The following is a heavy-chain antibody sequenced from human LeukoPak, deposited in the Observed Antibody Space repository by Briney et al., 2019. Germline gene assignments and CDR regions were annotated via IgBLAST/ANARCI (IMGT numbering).Heavy chain of an antibody. Sequence: PGGSLRLSCAASGFTFSSYAMSWVRQAPGKGLEWVSAISGSGGSTYYADSVKGRFTISRDNSKNTLYLQMNSLRAEDTTVYYCARHDYDFWSAKGYWGQGTLVTVSS. CDR2: ISGSGGST. CDR1: GFTFSSYA. CDR3: ARHDYDFWSAKGY. J-gene: IGHJ4*02. V-gene: IGHV3-23*01. D-gene: IGHD3-3*01.